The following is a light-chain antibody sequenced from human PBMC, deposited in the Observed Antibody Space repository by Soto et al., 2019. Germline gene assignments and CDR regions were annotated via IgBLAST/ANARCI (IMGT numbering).Light chain of an antibody. CDR3: LQLNSYPLT. Sequence: SQLTQSPSSLSASVADRVTITCRASQGISSYIAWYQQKPGKAPKLLIYAASTLQSGVPARFSGSGSGTDFHLTLSSLQPEDFAHYYCLQLNSYPLTFGGGTKVEIK. J-gene: IGKJ4*01. V-gene: IGKV1-9*01. CDR2: AAS. CDR1: QGISSY.